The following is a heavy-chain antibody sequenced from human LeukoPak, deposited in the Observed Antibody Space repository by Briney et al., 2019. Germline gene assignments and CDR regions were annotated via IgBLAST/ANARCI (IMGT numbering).Heavy chain of an antibody. D-gene: IGHD3-22*01. Sequence: GASVKVSCKASGYTFTSYYMHWVRQAPGQGLEWMGIINPSGGSTSYAQKFQGRATMTRDTSTSTVYMELSSLRSEDTAVYYCARSSITMIVVVITAPPDYWGQGTLVTVSS. V-gene: IGHV1-46*01. J-gene: IGHJ4*02. CDR1: GYTFTSYY. CDR2: INPSGGST. CDR3: ARSSITMIVVVITAPPDY.